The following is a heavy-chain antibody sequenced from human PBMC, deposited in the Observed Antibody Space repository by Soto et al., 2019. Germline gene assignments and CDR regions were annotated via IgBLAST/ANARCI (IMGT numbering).Heavy chain of an antibody. J-gene: IGHJ6*03. CDR2: IGTAGDT. D-gene: IGHD2-8*01. Sequence: GGSLRLSCAASGFTFSSYDMHWVRQATGKGLEWVSAIGTAGDTYYPGSVKGRFTISRENAKNSLYLQMNSLRAGDTAVYYCARGAAYGGDAVYANRRYYYYYMDVWGKGTTVTVSS. CDR1: GFTFSSYD. CDR3: ARGAAYGGDAVYANRRYYYYYMDV. V-gene: IGHV3-13*01.